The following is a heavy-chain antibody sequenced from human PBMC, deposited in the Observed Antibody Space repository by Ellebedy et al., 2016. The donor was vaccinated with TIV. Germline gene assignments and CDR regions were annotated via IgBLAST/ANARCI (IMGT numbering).Heavy chain of an antibody. CDR1: GFSFSDYY. Sequence: GESLKISXAASGFSFSDYYMNWVRQVPGKRLEWISHFSGRGGIISYADSVKGRFTISRDNAQDTLFLHMSSLRAEDSAVYYCARGSYYFDSWGQGTLVTVSS. V-gene: IGHV3-11*01. CDR2: FSGRGGII. J-gene: IGHJ4*02. CDR3: ARGSYYFDS.